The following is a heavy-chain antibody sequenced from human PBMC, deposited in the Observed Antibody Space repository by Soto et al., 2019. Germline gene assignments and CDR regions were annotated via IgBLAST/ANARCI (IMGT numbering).Heavy chain of an antibody. V-gene: IGHV4-59*01. CDR2: IYDNGNT. Sequence: SSETLSLTCTVSGGSISNYYWSWIRQPPGKRLEWIGYIYDNGNTNYKPSIKSRITKKIDKSKNHFAQKLNSVNTTEKAVYYSARGRFFGVVITPYFYYGMDVWGQGTTVTVS. J-gene: IGHJ6*02. D-gene: IGHD3-3*01. CDR1: GGSISNYY. CDR3: ARGRFFGVVITPYFYYGMDV.